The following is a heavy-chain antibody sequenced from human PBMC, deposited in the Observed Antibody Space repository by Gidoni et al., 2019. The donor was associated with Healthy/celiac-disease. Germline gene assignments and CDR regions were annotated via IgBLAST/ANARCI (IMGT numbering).Heavy chain of an antibody. D-gene: IGHD3-3*01. CDR1: GGSISSSSYY. Sequence: QLQLPESGPGLVKPSETLSLTCTVSGGSISSSSYYWGWIRQPPGKGLEWIGSIYYSGSTYYNPSLKSRVTISVDTSKNQFSLKLSSVTAADTAVYYCARGGRTIFGVAPFDYWGQGTLVTVSS. J-gene: IGHJ4*02. V-gene: IGHV4-39*01. CDR3: ARGGRTIFGVAPFDY. CDR2: IYYSGST.